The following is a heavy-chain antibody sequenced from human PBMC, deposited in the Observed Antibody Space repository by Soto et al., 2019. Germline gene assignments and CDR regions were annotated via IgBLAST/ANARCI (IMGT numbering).Heavy chain of an antibody. CDR1: GFTFSSYA. D-gene: IGHD1-1*01. J-gene: IGHJ4*02. V-gene: IGHV3-30-3*01. CDR2: ISYDGSNK. Sequence: GVSLRLSCAASGFTFSSYAMHWVRQAPGKGLEWVAVISYDGSNKYYADSVKGRFTISRDNSKNTLYLQMNSLRAEDTAVYYCARDLLHGSAGTTWGKGSLVTV. CDR3: ARDLLHGSAGTT.